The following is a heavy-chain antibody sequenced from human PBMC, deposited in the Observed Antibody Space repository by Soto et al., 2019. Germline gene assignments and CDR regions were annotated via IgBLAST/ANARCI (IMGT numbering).Heavy chain of an antibody. D-gene: IGHD3-22*01. Sequence: AXVKVSCKASGGTFRSYYMHWVRQAPGQGLEWMGIINPSGGSTRYAQKFQGRVTMTRDTSTSTVYMELSSLRSEDTAVYYCARGLIYDSSGYYFDYWGQGTLVTVSS. V-gene: IGHV1-46*01. CDR2: INPSGGST. CDR1: GGTFRSYY. J-gene: IGHJ4*02. CDR3: ARGLIYDSSGYYFDY.